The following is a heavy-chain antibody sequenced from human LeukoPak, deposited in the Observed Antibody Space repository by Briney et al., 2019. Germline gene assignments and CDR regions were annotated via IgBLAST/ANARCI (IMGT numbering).Heavy chain of an antibody. Sequence: ASVKVPCKASGGTFSSYTISWVRQAPGQGLEWMGRIIPILGIANYAQKFQGRVTITADKSTSTAYMELSSLRSEDTAVYYCARAAAYCGGDCYSGSLNYYGMDVWGQGTTVTVSS. CDR3: ARAAAYCGGDCYSGSLNYYGMDV. J-gene: IGHJ6*02. CDR1: GGTFSSYT. CDR2: IIPILGIA. V-gene: IGHV1-69*02. D-gene: IGHD2-21*02.